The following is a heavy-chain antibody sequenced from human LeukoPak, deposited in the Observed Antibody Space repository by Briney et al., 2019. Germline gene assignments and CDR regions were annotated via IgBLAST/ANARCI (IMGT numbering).Heavy chain of an antibody. CDR3: VSTLRFLPYRRFDY. CDR1: SYSISSGYY. J-gene: IGHJ4*02. Sequence: SETLSLTCTVSSYSISSGYYWGRIRQPPGQGLEWIGSIDHSGRTYYHPSLKSRVTISVDTSKNQFSLKLSSVTAADTAVYYCVSTLRFLPYRRFDYWGQGTLVTVPS. D-gene: IGHD3-3*01. V-gene: IGHV4-38-2*02. CDR2: IDHSGRT.